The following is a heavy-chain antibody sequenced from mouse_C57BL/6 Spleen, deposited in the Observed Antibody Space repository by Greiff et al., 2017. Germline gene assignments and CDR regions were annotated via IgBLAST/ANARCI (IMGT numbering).Heavy chain of an antibody. V-gene: IGHV5-6*01. CDR3: ARHEVYDYDTWFAY. CDR2: ISSGGSYT. J-gene: IGHJ3*01. Sequence: EVHLVESGGDLVKPGGSLKLSCAASGFTFSSYGMSWVRQTPDKRLEWVATISSGGSYTYYPDSVKGRFTISRDNAKNTLYLQMSSLKSEDTAMYYCARHEVYDYDTWFAYWGQGTLVTVSA. CDR1: GFTFSSYG. D-gene: IGHD2-4*01.